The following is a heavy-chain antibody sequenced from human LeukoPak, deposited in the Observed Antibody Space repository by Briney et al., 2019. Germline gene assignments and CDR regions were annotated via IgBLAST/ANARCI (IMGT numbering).Heavy chain of an antibody. J-gene: IGHJ4*02. CDR3: ARGIAVDY. D-gene: IGHD6-13*01. CDR2: INPSGGST. CDR1: GYTFTSYY. Sequence: ASVKVSCKASGYTFTSYYMHWVRQAPGQGLEWMGIINPSGGSTNYAQKLQGRVTMTTDTSTSTAYMELRSLRSDDTAVYYCARGIAVDYWGQGTLVTVSS. V-gene: IGHV1-46*01.